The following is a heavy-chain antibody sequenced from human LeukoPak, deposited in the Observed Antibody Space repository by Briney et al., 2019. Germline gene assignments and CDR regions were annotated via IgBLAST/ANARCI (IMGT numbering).Heavy chain of an antibody. CDR2: VSSSGSTI. CDR3: ARDQGSRSYYMGGAFDI. V-gene: IGHV3-48*03. Sequence: GGSLRLSCAASGFTFSSYEMNWVRQAPGKGLEWVSYVSSSGSTIYYADSVKGRFTISRDNAKNSLYLQMNSLRAEDTAVYYCARDQGSRSYYMGGAFDIWGQGTMVTVSS. CDR1: GFTFSSYE. D-gene: IGHD3-10*01. J-gene: IGHJ3*02.